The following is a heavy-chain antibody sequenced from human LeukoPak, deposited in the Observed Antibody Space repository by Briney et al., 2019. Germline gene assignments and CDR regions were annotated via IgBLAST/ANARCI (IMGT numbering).Heavy chain of an antibody. D-gene: IGHD6-13*01. V-gene: IGHV3-48*01. J-gene: IGHJ4*02. CDR2: ISSSGRTF. Sequence: GGSLRLSCAASGFTFSSYSMNWVRQAPGKGLEWVSSISSSGRTFYYADSVKGRFTISRDNGKNSLYLQMNSLRVEDTAVYYCARDSRGSSWFFDYWGQGAMVTVPS. CDR1: GFTFSSYS. CDR3: ARDSRGSSWFFDY.